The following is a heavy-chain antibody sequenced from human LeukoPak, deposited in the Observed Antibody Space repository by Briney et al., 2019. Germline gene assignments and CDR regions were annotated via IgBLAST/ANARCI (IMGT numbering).Heavy chain of an antibody. D-gene: IGHD6-13*01. J-gene: IGHJ4*02. V-gene: IGHV4-30-4*08. Sequence: SSQTLSLTCTVSGGSISSGDYYWSWIRQPPGKGLEWIGYIYYSGSTYYNPSLQSRVTISVDTSKTQFSLKLSSVTAADTAVYYCARDGRLWQQPFDYWGQGTLVTVSS. CDR2: IYYSGST. CDR1: GGSISSGDYY. CDR3: ARDGRLWQQPFDY.